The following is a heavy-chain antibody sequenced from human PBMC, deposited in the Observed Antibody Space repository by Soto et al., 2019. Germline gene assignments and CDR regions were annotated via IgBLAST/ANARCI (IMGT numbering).Heavy chain of an antibody. CDR2: IIPIFGTA. J-gene: IGHJ6*02. CDR3: ARDEMVVATGSRTWHYYYGMDV. V-gene: IGHV1-69*12. CDR1: GGTFSTYA. D-gene: IGHD2-15*01. Sequence: QVQLVQSGAEVKKPGSSVKVSCKSSGGTFSTYAISWVRQAPGQGLEWMGGIIPIFGTANYAQKFQGRVTITADESTTTAYMELCSLRSEDTAVYYCARDEMVVATGSRTWHYYYGMDVWGQGTTVTVSS.